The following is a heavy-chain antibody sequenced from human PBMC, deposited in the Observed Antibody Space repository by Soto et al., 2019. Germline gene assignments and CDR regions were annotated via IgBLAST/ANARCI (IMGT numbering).Heavy chain of an antibody. CDR1: GYTFTSYG. Sequence: ASVKVSCKASGYTFTSYGISWVRQAPGQGLEWMGWISAYNGNTNYAQKLQGRVTMTTDTSTSTAYMELRSLRSDDTAVYYCARVYYDSSGYWLDAFDIWGQGTMVTVSS. J-gene: IGHJ3*02. CDR2: ISAYNGNT. D-gene: IGHD3-22*01. V-gene: IGHV1-18*04. CDR3: ARVYYDSSGYWLDAFDI.